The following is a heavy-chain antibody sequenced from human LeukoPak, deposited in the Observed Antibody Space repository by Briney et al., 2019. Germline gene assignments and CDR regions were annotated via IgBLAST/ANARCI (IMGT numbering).Heavy chain of an antibody. Sequence: GASVKVSCKASGGTFSSYAISWVRQAPGQGLEWMGGIIPIFGTAKYAQKFQGRVTITTDESASTAYMDLSNLRSEDTAVYYCARGRREHGAGSGIDYYYYYMDVWGEGTTVTVSS. J-gene: IGHJ6*03. V-gene: IGHV1-69*05. CDR3: ARGRREHGAGSGIDYYYYYMDV. CDR2: IIPIFGTA. D-gene: IGHD3-10*01. CDR1: GGTFSSYA.